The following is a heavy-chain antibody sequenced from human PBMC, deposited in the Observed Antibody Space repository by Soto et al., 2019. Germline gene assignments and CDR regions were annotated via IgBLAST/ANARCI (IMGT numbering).Heavy chain of an antibody. V-gene: IGHV3-30*18. Sequence: QVQLVQSGGGVVQPGRSLRLSCAASEFTFSSFGMHWVRQAPGKGLEWVAVISYDGSNKYYADSVKGRFTISRDNSKNTLHLQMNSRRGEDKAVSYCGKDSVVASGAKLDHWGQGTLVTVSS. CDR2: ISYDGSNK. CDR3: GKDSVVASGAKLDH. CDR1: EFTFSSFG. D-gene: IGHD3-10*01. J-gene: IGHJ4*02.